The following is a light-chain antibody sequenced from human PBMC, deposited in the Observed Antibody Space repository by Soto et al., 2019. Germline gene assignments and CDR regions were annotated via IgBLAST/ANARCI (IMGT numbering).Light chain of an antibody. CDR1: QGVSRK. V-gene: IGKV3-15*01. J-gene: IGKJ3*01. CDR2: GAS. Sequence: DIVMTQSPATLSVAPGERVTFSCRASQGVSRKLAWYQHKPGQAPRLLISGASTGATGIPARFSGSGSGTEFTLTISSQQSGDSAIYYFPPYHTWPCTFGAGTQVEIK. CDR3: PPYHTWPCT.